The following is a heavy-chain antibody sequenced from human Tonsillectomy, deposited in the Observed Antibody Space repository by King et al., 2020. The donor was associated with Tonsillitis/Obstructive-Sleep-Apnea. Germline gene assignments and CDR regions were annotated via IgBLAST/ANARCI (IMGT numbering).Heavy chain of an antibody. V-gene: IGHV7-4-1*02. CDR1: GYTFTSYA. Sequence: QLVQSGSELKKPGASVKVSCKASGYTFTSYAMNWVRQAPGQGLEWMGWINTNTGNRTYAQGFTGRFVFSLETSVITAYLQINGLKAEDTALYYCARDPRVAVAGSFDYWGQGTLVTVSS. D-gene: IGHD6-19*01. J-gene: IGHJ4*02. CDR3: ARDPRVAVAGSFDY. CDR2: INTNTGNR.